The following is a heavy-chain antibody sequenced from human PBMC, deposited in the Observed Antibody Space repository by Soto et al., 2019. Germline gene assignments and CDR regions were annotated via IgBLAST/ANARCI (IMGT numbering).Heavy chain of an antibody. J-gene: IGHJ5*02. CDR3: ARDHSSSWYSGANWFDP. CDR2: INAGNGNT. CDR1: GYTFTSYA. D-gene: IGHD6-13*01. Sequence: ASVKVSCKASGYTFTSYAMHWVRQAPGQRLEWMGWINAGNGNTKYSQKFQGRVTITRDTSASTAYMELSSLRSEDTAVYYCARDHSSSWYSGANWFDPWGQGTLVTVSS. V-gene: IGHV1-3*01.